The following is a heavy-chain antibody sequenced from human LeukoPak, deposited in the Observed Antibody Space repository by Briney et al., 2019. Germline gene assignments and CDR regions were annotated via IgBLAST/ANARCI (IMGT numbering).Heavy chain of an antibody. CDR3: ARGGLYYMDV. V-gene: IGHV4-61*02. CDR1: GGSISSGSYY. Sequence: SQTLSLTCTVSGGSISSGSYYWSWIRQPAGKGLEWIGRIYTSGSTNYNPSLKSRVTISVDTSKNQFFLKLSSVAAADTAVYYCARGGLYYMDVWGKGTTVTVSS. J-gene: IGHJ6*03. D-gene: IGHD3-16*01. CDR2: IYTSGST.